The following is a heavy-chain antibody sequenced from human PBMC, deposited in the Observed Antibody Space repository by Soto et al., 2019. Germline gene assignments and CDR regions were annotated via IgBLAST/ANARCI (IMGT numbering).Heavy chain of an antibody. Sequence: QVQLVQSGAEVKKPGSSVKVSCKASGGTFSSYTISWVRQAPGQGLEWMGRIIPILGIANYAQKFQGRVTITADKATSTAYMELISLRSEDTAVYYCARVPHYYGSGSYYDNWFDPCGQGTLVTVSS. D-gene: IGHD3-10*01. J-gene: IGHJ5*02. CDR3: ARVPHYYGSGSYYDNWFDP. V-gene: IGHV1-69*02. CDR2: IIPILGIA. CDR1: GGTFSSYT.